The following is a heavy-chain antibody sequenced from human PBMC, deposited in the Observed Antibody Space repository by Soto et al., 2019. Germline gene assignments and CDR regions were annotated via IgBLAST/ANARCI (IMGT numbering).Heavy chain of an antibody. J-gene: IGHJ6*02. V-gene: IGHV1-3*01. CDR1: GYTFTNYA. CDR3: ARVYGDHGYHYGMDV. D-gene: IGHD4-17*01. CDR2: INAGNGNT. Sequence: ASVKVSCKASGYTFTNYAIHWVRQAPGQRLEWMGWINAGNGNTEYSQKFQGRVTITRGTSASTAYMELSSLRSEDTAVYYCARVYGDHGYHYGMDVWGQGTTVTVSS.